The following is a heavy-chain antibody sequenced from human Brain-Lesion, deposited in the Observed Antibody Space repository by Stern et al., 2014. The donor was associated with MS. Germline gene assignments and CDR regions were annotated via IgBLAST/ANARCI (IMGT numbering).Heavy chain of an antibody. Sequence: VQLVQSGAEVKKPGASVKVSCKASGYTFSSYDITWVRQAPGQGLEWMGWMNPYSVNTVYAQKFKGRVSMTSDTSISTVYMELTSLTSDDTAVYFCARAVRNQLLSEYWGQGTLVTVSS. CDR2: MNPYSVNT. J-gene: IGHJ4*02. CDR3: ARAVRNQLLSEY. D-gene: IGHD2-2*01. V-gene: IGHV1-8*02. CDR1: GYTFSSYD.